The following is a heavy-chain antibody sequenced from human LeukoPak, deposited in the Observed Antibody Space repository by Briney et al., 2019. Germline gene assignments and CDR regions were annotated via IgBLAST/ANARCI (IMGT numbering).Heavy chain of an antibody. CDR1: GESISGFY. J-gene: IGHJ4*02. V-gene: IGHV4-59*01. CDR3: ARGLAAPYFDY. D-gene: IGHD6-25*01. Sequence: SETLSLTCTVSGESISGFYWNWIRQPPGKGLEWIGYIYYSGSTNYNPSLKSRVTISVDTSKNQFSLKLSSVTAADTAVYYCARGLAAPYFDYWGQGTLVTVSS. CDR2: IYYSGST.